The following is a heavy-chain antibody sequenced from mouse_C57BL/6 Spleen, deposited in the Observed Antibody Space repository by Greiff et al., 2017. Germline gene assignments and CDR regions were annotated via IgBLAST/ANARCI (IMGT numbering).Heavy chain of an antibody. Sequence: EVMLVESGGGLVKPGGSLKLSCAASGFTFSDYGMHWVRQAPEKGLEWVAYISSGSSTIYYADTVKGRFTISRDNAKNTLFLQMTSLRSEDTAMYYCASGFYYGSSYDYAMDYWGQGTSVTVSS. CDR2: ISSGSSTI. CDR1: GFTFSDYG. D-gene: IGHD1-1*01. V-gene: IGHV5-17*01. CDR3: ASGFYYGSSYDYAMDY. J-gene: IGHJ4*01.